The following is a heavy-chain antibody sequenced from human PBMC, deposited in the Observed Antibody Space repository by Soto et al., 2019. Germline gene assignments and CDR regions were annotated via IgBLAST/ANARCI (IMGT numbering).Heavy chain of an antibody. CDR3: AKGRYCSGGSCYSPRIDY. D-gene: IGHD2-15*01. Sequence: GGSLRLSCAASGFTFSSYGMHWVRQAPGKGLEWVAVISYDGSNKYYADSVKGRFTISRDNSKNTLYLQMNSLRAEDTAVYYCAKGRYCSGGSCYSPRIDYWGQGTLVTVSS. V-gene: IGHV3-30*18. CDR1: GFTFSSYG. CDR2: ISYDGSNK. J-gene: IGHJ4*02.